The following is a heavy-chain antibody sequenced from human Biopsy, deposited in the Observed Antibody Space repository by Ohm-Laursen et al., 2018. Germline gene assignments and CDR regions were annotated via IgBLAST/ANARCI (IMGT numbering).Heavy chain of an antibody. CDR3: TRVRTFGGVIGGYYFDS. J-gene: IGHJ4*02. Sequence: TLSLTCSASGGSINSGGHFWGWVRQSPGKGLEWIGYIYDNGDTYYNPSLMSLVSISADTSKNQVSLRLNSVTAADTGVYYCTRVRTFGGVIGGYYFDSWGQGNLVTVSS. V-gene: IGHV4-31*01. D-gene: IGHD3-16*02. CDR1: GGSINSGGHF. CDR2: IYDNGDT.